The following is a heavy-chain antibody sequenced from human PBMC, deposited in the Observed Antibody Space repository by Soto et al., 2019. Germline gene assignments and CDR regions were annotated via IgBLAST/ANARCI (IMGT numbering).Heavy chain of an antibody. CDR1: GFTFSSYA. CDR3: ASVSANQYYFDY. V-gene: IGHV3-30-3*01. D-gene: IGHD3-16*02. J-gene: IGHJ4*02. Sequence: QVQLVESGGGVVHPGRSLRLSCAASGFTFSSYAVHWVRQAPGKGLEWVAVISYDGSNKYYADSVKGRFTISRDNSKNTLYLQINSLRAEDTAVYYCASVSANQYYFDYWGQGTLVTVSS. CDR2: ISYDGSNK.